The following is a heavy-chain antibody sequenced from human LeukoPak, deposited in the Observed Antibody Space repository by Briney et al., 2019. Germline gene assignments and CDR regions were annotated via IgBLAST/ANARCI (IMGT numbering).Heavy chain of an antibody. J-gene: IGHJ4*02. CDR1: GGSFSGYY. V-gene: IGHV4-34*01. Sequence: KPSETLSLTCAVYGGSFSGYYWGWIRQPPGKGLEWIGEINHSGSTNYNPSLKSRVTISVDTSKNQFSLRLSSVTAADTAVYYCARGLRSRDGYNYDYFDDWGQGTLVTVSS. CDR3: ARGLRSRDGYNYDYFDD. D-gene: IGHD5-24*01. CDR2: INHSGST.